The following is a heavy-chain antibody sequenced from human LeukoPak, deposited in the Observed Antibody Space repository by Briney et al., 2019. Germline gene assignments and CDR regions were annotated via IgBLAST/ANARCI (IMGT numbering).Heavy chain of an antibody. V-gene: IGHV1-2*02. CDR3: ARGPLDSSGYFYWEF. Sequence: GASVKVSCKASGYTFTGYYMHWVRQAPGQGLEWMGWINPNSGGTNYAQRFQGRVTMTRDTSISTAYMELSRLRSDDTAVYYCARGPLDSSGYFYWEFWGQGTLVTVSS. CDR1: GYTFTGYY. D-gene: IGHD3-22*01. CDR2: INPNSGGT. J-gene: IGHJ4*02.